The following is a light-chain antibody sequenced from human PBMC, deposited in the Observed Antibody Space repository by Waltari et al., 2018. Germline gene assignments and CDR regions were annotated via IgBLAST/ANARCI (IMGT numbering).Light chain of an antibody. J-gene: IGKJ1*01. V-gene: IGKV1-5*03. CDR2: KAS. CDR1: ESINSW. Sequence: DIQMTQSPSTLSAFVGDTVTITCRASESINSWLAWYQEKPGKAPKLLIQKASNLESGVPSRFSGSGSGTEFNLTISSLQADDFASYYCQQYRISPSTFGQGTKVEI. CDR3: QQYRISPST.